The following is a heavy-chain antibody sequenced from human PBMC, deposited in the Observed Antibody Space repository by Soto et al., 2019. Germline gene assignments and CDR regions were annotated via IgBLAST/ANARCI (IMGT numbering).Heavy chain of an antibody. D-gene: IGHD3-16*01. J-gene: IGHJ6*02. CDR2: ISPYTGNT. CDR1: GYIFVNYG. V-gene: IGHV1-18*01. CDR3: VMVDNYVTPTPQDV. Sequence: QVQLVQSGDEVKKPGASVKVSCKASGYIFVNYGIAWVRQAPGQGLEWMGWISPYTGNTHSATQVQGRLTMTTDTSTSTAYMDLGSLTSGETAVYYCVMVDNYVTPTPQDVWGQGTTVTVSS.